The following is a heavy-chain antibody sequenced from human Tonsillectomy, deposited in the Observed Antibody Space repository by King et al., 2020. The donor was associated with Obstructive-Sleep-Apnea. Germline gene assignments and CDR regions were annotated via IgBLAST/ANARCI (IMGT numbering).Heavy chain of an antibody. CDR3: VKESPMVRGIGFDY. CDR2: ISSNGGST. J-gene: IGHJ4*02. CDR1: GFTFSSYA. V-gene: IGHV3-64D*06. Sequence: VQLVESGGGLVQPGGSLRLSCSASGFTFSSYAMHWVRQAPGKGLEYVSAISSNGGSTYYADSVKGRFTISRDNSKNTLYLQMSSLRAEDTAVYYCVKESPMVRGIGFDYWGQGTLVTVSS. D-gene: IGHD3-10*01.